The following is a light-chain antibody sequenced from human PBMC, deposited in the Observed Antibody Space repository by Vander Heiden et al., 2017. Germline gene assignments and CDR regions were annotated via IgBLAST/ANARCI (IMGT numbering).Light chain of an antibody. Sequence: EIVSTPSPATLSLSPGERPHLSCRASQSVSSSYLAWYQQKPGQAPRLLIYGASSRATGIPDRFSGSGSGTDFTLTLSRLEPEDFAVYYCQQYCSSQYTFGQGTKLEIK. CDR1: QSVSSSY. CDR3: QQYCSSQYT. V-gene: IGKV3-20*01. CDR2: GAS. J-gene: IGKJ2*01.